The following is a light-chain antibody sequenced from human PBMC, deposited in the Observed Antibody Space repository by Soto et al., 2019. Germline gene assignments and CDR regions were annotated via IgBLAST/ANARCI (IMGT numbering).Light chain of an antibody. CDR1: QSVSSSY. CDR2: GAS. V-gene: IGKV3-20*01. Sequence: ERGLMHYTSTLSLSPGERATLSWRASQSVSSSYLASYQQKPGQAPRLLIYGASSRATGIPDRFSGSGSGTDFTLTISRLEPEDFAVYYCQQYGSSPPITFGQGTRLEIK. CDR3: QQYGSSPPIT. J-gene: IGKJ5*01.